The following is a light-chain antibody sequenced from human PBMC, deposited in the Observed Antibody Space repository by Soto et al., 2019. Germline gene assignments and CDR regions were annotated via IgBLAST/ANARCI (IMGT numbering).Light chain of an antibody. CDR3: AAWDDSFWV. Sequence: QSVLTQPPSASGTPGQGVTISCSGSSSNIGTNTVRWYRQLPGTAPKVLIYNDHERPSGVPDRFSGSKSGTSASLAISGLQSADEADYYCAAWDDSFWVFGGGTKLTVL. CDR2: NDH. J-gene: IGLJ3*02. CDR1: SSNIGTNT. V-gene: IGLV1-44*01.